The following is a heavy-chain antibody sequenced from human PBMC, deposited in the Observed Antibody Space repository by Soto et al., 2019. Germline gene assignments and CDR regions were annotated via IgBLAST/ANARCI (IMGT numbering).Heavy chain of an antibody. J-gene: IGHJ5*02. CDR1: GGSISRGGYS. V-gene: IGHV4-30-2*01. D-gene: IGHD2-2*01. Sequence: SETLSLTCAVSGGSISRGGYSWSWIRQPPGKALEWIGYIYHSGSTYYNPSLKSRVTISVDRSKNQFFLKLCSVTAADTAVYYCARVPDRWGQGTLVTGSS. CDR2: IYHSGST. CDR3: ARVPDR.